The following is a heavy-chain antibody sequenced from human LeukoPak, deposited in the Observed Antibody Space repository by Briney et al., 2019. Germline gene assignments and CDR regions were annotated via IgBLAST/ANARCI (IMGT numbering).Heavy chain of an antibody. CDR1: GGSISSGNYY. Sequence: PSQTLSLTCIVSGGSISSGNYYWSWIRQPAGKGLEWIGRIYTSGSTNYNPSLKSRVTMSVDTSKNQFSLKLSSVTAADTAVYYCARAIREQWLVNSLLFDYWGQGTLVTVSS. J-gene: IGHJ4*02. CDR2: IYTSGST. D-gene: IGHD6-19*01. CDR3: ARAIREQWLVNSLLFDY. V-gene: IGHV4-61*02.